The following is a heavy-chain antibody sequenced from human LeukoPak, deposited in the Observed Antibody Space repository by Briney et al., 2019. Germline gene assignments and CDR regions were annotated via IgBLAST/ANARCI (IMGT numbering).Heavy chain of an antibody. CDR3: ARDPGYCGGDCYPTGGYYGMDV. J-gene: IGHJ6*02. CDR2: ISSSSSYI. V-gene: IGHV3-21*01. D-gene: IGHD2-21*02. CDR1: GFTFSSYS. Sequence: GGSLRLSCAASGFTFSSYSMNWVRQAPGKGLEWVSSISSSSSYIYYADSVKGRFTISRDNAKNSLYLQMNSLRAEDTAVYYCARDPGYCGGDCYPTGGYYGMDVWGQGTTVTVSS.